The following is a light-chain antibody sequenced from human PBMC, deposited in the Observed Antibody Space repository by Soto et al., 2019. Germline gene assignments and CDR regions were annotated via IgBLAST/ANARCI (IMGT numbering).Light chain of an antibody. CDR1: SSDVGAYKY. CDR3: TSYVGNDIWV. J-gene: IGLJ3*02. V-gene: IGLV2-8*01. CDR2: EVT. Sequence: QSVLTQPPSASGSXGQXVTISCTGTSSDVGAYKYVSWYQQYPGKAPKLMIYEVTKRPSGVPDRFSGSKSGNTASLTVSGLQAEDEADYYCTSYVGNDIWVFGGGTKLTFL.